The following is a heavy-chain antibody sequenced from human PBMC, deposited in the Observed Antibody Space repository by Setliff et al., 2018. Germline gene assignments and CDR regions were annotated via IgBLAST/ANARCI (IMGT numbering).Heavy chain of an antibody. CDR1: GYSLSNYV. D-gene: IGHD3-16*01. Sequence: GASVKVSCKASGYSLSNYVMNWVRQAPGQGLEWMGWINTNTGNPTYAQGFTGRFVFSLDTSVSTAYLQISSLKAEDTAAYYCASRGTSNGYYYYMDVWGKGTTVTVSS. CDR2: INTNTGNP. V-gene: IGHV7-4-1*02. J-gene: IGHJ6*03. CDR3: ASRGTSNGYYYYMDV.